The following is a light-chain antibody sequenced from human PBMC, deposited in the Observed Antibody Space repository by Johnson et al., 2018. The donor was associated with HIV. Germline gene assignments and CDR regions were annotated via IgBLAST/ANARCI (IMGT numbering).Light chain of an antibody. CDR2: ENN. Sequence: QSVLTQPPSVSAAPGQKVTIPCSGSSSNIGNNYVSWYQHLPGTAPKLLIYENNKRPSGSPDRFSGSKSGTSATLDITGLQTGDEADYYCGTWDSSLSVSYVFGTGTKVTVL. V-gene: IGLV1-51*02. CDR3: GTWDSSLSVSYV. J-gene: IGLJ1*01. CDR1: SSNIGNNY.